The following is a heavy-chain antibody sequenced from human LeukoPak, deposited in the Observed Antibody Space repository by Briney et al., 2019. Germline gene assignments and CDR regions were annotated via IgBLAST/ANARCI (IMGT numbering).Heavy chain of an antibody. D-gene: IGHD3-10*01. V-gene: IGHV4-34*01. CDR3: ARGGSYYYGSGSYRVQVSYYYGMGV. CDR2: INHSGST. Sequence: SETLSLTCAVYGGSFSGYYWSWIRQPPGKGLEWIGEINHSGSTNYNPSLKSRVTISVDTSKNQFSLKLSSVTAADTAVYYCARGGSYYYGSGSYRVQVSYYYGMGVWGKGTTVTVSS. J-gene: IGHJ6*04. CDR1: GGSFSGYY.